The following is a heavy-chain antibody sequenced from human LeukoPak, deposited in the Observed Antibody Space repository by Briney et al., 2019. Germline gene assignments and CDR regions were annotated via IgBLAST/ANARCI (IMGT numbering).Heavy chain of an antibody. Sequence: PGGSLRLSCAASGFTFSSYSMNWVRQAPGKGLEWVSYISSSSSTIYYADSVKGRFTISRDNAKNSLYLQMNSLRAEDTAVYYCAREIGSPAVITMVRGVHDYWGQGTLVTVSS. CDR1: GFTFSSYS. D-gene: IGHD3-10*01. J-gene: IGHJ4*02. CDR3: AREIGSPAVITMVRGVHDY. V-gene: IGHV3-48*04. CDR2: ISSSSSTI.